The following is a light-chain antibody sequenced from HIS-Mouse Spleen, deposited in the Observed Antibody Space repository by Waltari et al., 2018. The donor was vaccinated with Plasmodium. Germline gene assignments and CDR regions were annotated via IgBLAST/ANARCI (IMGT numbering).Light chain of an antibody. CDR3: YSTDSSGNHRV. Sequence: SYELTQPPSVSVSPGQTARITCSGDALPKKYAYCYQQKSGQAPVLVIYDDSKRPPGIHERFSGSSSGTMATLTISGAQVEDEADYYCYSTDSSGNHRVFGGGTKLTVL. CDR2: DDS. J-gene: IGLJ3*02. V-gene: IGLV3-10*01. CDR1: ALPKKY.